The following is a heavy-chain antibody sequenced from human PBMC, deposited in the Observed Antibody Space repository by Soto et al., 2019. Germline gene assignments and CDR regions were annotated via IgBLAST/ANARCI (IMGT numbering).Heavy chain of an antibody. CDR1: GFTFSTYW. Sequence: XGSLRLSCAASGFTFSTYWMTWVRQAPGKGLEWVANIKQDGSEKYYVDSVKGRFTISRDNAKNSLNLQMNSLRVEDTAVYYCARDRDWNYAGNFDYWGQGPLVTVS. J-gene: IGHJ4*02. CDR2: IKQDGSEK. CDR3: ARDRDWNYAGNFDY. D-gene: IGHD1-7*01. V-gene: IGHV3-7*03.